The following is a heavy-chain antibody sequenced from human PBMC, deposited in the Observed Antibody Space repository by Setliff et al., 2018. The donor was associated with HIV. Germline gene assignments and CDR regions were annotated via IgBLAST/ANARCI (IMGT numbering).Heavy chain of an antibody. J-gene: IGHJ4*02. CDR2: ISGSRGST. CDR1: GFTFSSYA. D-gene: IGHD3-9*01. CDR3: VRGYDVLIGSPDS. V-gene: IGHV3-23*01. Sequence: GGSLRLSCAASGFTFSSYAMSWVRQAPGKGLEWVSAISGSRGSTYYADSVKGRFTISRDNSKNSLYLQMSSLKPEDTAFYYCVRGYDVLIGSPDSWGQGTLVTVSS.